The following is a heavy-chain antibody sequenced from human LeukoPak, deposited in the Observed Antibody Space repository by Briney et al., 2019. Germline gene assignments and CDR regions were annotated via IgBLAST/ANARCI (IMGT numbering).Heavy chain of an antibody. CDR3: ARGSAGTDAFDI. CDR1: GFTFSTYI. V-gene: IGHV3-7*01. J-gene: IGHJ3*02. CDR2: IKQDGSEK. Sequence: PGTSLRLSCAASGFTFSTYIMNWVRQAPGKGLEWVANIKQDGSEKYYVDSVKGRFTISRDNAKNSLCLQMNSLRAEDTAVYYCARGSAGTDAFDIWGQGTMVTVSS. D-gene: IGHD6-13*01.